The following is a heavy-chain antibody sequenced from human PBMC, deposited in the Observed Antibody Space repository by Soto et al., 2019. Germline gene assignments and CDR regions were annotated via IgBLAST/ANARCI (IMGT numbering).Heavy chain of an antibody. J-gene: IGHJ4*02. Sequence: SETLSLTCSVSGGSMSEYFWGWIRQSPGKGLEWIGYIYYLGSTDYNPSLKSRVTISVDTSKRQFSLRLTSVTAADTAVYYCARDGYDGSGSPYPAYWGPGTQVTVSS. CDR3: ARDGYDGSGSPYPAY. CDR2: IYYLGST. CDR1: GGSMSEYF. D-gene: IGHD3-10*01. V-gene: IGHV4-59*01.